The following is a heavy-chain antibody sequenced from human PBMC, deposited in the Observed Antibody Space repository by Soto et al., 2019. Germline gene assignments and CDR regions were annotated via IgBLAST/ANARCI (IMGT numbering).Heavy chain of an antibody. J-gene: IGHJ4*02. V-gene: IGHV1-69*02. CDR3: ARMITFGGVIVLDY. CDR1: GGTFSSYT. Sequence: QVQLVQSGAEVKKPGSSVKVSCKASGGTFSSYTISWVRQAPGQGLEWMGRIIPILGIANYAQQFQGRVTITADKSTSTAYMELSRLRSEDTAVYYCARMITFGGVIVLDYWGQGTLVTVYS. CDR2: IIPILGIA. D-gene: IGHD3-16*02.